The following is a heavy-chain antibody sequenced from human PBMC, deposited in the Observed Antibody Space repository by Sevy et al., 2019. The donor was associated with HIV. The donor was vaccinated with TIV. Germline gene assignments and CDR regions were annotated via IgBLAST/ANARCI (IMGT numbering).Heavy chain of an antibody. J-gene: IGHJ3*02. CDR2: VYYTGGT. CDR1: GGSIDSDH. Sequence: SETLSLTYAVSGGSIDSDHWNWIRQPPGKGLEWIGYVYYTGGTNYNPSLKNRVTISVDRTKNQFSLKLTSVTAADTAVYYCARRHDFDIWGQGTMVTVSS. CDR3: ARRHDFDI. V-gene: IGHV4-59*08.